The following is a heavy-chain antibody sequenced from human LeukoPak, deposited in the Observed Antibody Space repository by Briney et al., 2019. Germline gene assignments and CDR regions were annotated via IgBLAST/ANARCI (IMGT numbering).Heavy chain of an antibody. Sequence: GGSLRLSCAASGFTFNGYEMIWLRQAPGKGREGFSSISSSDSTMYYADTVKARFTISRDNAKNSLYLQMISLRADDTSAYYCARAAYMVRGVIITPPFDYWGQGALVTVSS. CDR3: ARAAYMVRGVIITPPFDY. CDR2: ISSSDSTM. D-gene: IGHD3-10*01. CDR1: GFTFNGYE. J-gene: IGHJ4*02. V-gene: IGHV3-48*03.